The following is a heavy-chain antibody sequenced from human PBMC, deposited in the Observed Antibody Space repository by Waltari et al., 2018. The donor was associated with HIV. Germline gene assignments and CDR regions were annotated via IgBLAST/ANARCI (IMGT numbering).Heavy chain of an antibody. CDR3: ARVGRSTGGGNY. J-gene: IGHJ4*02. V-gene: IGHV3-72*01. CDR1: GFSFSDHY. Sequence: EVQLVESGGGLVQPGGSLRLSCAASGFSFSDHYMDWVRQASGKGLGWVGRSGNKANNYPTEYAASLKGRFTISRDDSCNSLYLQMNSLKTEDMAVYYCARVGRSTGGGNYWGQGTLVTVSS. D-gene: IGHD3-10*01. CDR2: SGNKANNYPT.